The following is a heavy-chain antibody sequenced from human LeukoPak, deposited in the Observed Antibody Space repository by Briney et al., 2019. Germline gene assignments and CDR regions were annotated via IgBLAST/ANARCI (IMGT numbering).Heavy chain of an antibody. D-gene: IGHD3-22*01. CDR2: ISGSGGSA. Sequence: PGGSLRLSCAASGFTFSSYAMTWVRQAPGKGLEWVSAISGSGGSAYYADSVKGRFTISRDSSKNTLYPQMNSLRAEDTAVYYCAKDHPFDYYYDSSGYLLYWGQGTLVTVSS. CDR3: AKDHPFDYYYDSSGYLLY. V-gene: IGHV3-23*01. CDR1: GFTFSSYA. J-gene: IGHJ4*02.